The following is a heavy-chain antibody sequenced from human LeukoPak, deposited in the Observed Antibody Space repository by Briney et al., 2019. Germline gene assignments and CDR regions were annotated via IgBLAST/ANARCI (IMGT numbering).Heavy chain of an antibody. Sequence: GRSLRLSCTASGFTFGDYAMSWFRQAPGKGLEWVGFIRSKAYGGTAEYAASVKGRFTISRDDSKSIAYLQMNSLKTEDTAVYYCTRAGLLWFGPTFFDYWGQGTLVTVSS. D-gene: IGHD3-10*01. CDR1: GFTFGDYA. J-gene: IGHJ4*02. V-gene: IGHV3-49*03. CDR2: IRSKAYGGTA. CDR3: TRAGLLWFGPTFFDY.